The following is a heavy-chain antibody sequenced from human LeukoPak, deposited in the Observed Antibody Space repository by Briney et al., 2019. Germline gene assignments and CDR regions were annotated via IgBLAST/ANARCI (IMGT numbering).Heavy chain of an antibody. Sequence: PSETLSLTCTVSGGSISSYHWSWIRQPPGKGLEWIGYIYYSGSTNYSPSLKSRVTISVDTSKNQFSLKLSSVTAADTAVYYCARLSKLWFGQLPNYYFDYWGQGTLVTVSS. CDR2: IYYSGST. D-gene: IGHD3-10*01. V-gene: IGHV4-59*08. CDR3: ARLSKLWFGQLPNYYFDY. J-gene: IGHJ4*02. CDR1: GGSISSYH.